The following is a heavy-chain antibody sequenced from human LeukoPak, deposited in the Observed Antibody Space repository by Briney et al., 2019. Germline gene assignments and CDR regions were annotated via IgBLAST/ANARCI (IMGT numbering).Heavy chain of an antibody. J-gene: IGHJ6*03. Sequence: SETLSLTCTVSGGSLSSYYWSWIRRPAGKGLEWLGCIYYSGSTNYNPPLKSRVTISVDTSKNQFSLKLSSVTAADTAVYYCAGLPGAARRVYYYYYMDVWGKGTTVTVSS. V-gene: IGHV4-59*01. CDR2: IYYSGST. CDR1: GGSLSSYY. D-gene: IGHD6-6*01. CDR3: AGLPGAARRVYYYYYMDV.